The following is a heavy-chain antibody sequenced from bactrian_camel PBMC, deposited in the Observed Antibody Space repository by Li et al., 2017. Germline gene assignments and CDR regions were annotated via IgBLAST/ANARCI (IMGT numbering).Heavy chain of an antibody. V-gene: IGHV3S53*01. CDR2: IDWDGKT. D-gene: IGHD7*01. CDR1: VALRSSPYRAC. J-gene: IGHJ7*01. Sequence: VQLVESGGGSVQAGGCLRLSCVASVALRSSPYRACMGWFRQPPGKEREGIANIDWDGKTNYVDSVKGRFTISKDNAENILYLQMNNLKPEDTGTYYCAARGSNVVGVTVTFVGMDNWGKGTQVTVS.